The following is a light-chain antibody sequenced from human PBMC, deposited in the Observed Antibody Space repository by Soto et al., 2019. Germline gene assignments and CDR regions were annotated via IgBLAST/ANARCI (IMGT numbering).Light chain of an antibody. CDR3: CSYAGTYTFYV. J-gene: IGLJ1*01. CDR2: DVT. CDR1: TTDIDNYDS. V-gene: IGLV2-11*01. Sequence: QSVLTQPPSVSGSPGQSVTISCTATTTDIDNYDSVSWYQQHPGKAPKLMIFDVTKRPSGVPDRFSGSESGNTASLTISGLQAEGEADYYCCSYAGTYTFYVFGTGPRSPS.